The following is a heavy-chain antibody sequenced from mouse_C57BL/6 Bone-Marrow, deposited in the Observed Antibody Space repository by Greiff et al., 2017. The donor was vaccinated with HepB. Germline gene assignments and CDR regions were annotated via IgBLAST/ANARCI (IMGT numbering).Heavy chain of an antibody. J-gene: IGHJ2*01. CDR3: ARSHYYSNYRYYFDY. CDR1: GFTFTDYY. D-gene: IGHD2-5*01. V-gene: IGHV1-36*01. CDR2: VYPYNGGT. Sequence: EVQVVESGPVLVKPGPSVKISCKASGFTFTDYYMPWVKQSYGKSLEWIGLVYPYNGGTSYNQKFKGKATLTVDTSSSTAYMELNSLTSEDSAVYYCARSHYYSNYRYYFDYWGQGTTLTVSS.